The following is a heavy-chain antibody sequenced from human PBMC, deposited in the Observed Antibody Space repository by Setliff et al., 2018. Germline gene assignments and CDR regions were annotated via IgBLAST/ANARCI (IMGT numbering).Heavy chain of an antibody. CDR1: GDSISRYY. D-gene: IGHD3-3*01. V-gene: IGHV4-59*03. Sequence: SETLSLTCTVSGDSISRYYWSWIRQPPGKGLEWIGYIQNGGNTKYNPSLGSRITMSVDTSKNQSSLKLSSVTAADTAVYFCARGGYNSRSGYSAYYYDYWGQGALVTVSS. CDR3: ARGGYNSRSGYSAYYYDY. J-gene: IGHJ4*02. CDR2: IQNGGNT.